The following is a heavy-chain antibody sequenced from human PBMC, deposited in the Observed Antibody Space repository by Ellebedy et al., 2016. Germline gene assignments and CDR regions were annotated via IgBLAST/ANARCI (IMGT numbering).Heavy chain of an antibody. J-gene: IGHJ3*02. V-gene: IGHV1-46*01. D-gene: IGHD2-8*01. CDR3: ARVYDMDAFDI. Sequence: ASVKVSXXASGYTFTSYYMHWVRQAPGQGLEWMGIINPSGGSTSYAQKFQGRVTMTRDTSTSTVYMELSSLRSEDTAVYYCARVYDMDAFDIWGQGTMVTVSS. CDR1: GYTFTSYY. CDR2: INPSGGST.